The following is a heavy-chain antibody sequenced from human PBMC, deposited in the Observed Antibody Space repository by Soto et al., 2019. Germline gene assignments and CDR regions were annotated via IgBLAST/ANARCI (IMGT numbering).Heavy chain of an antibody. CDR3: ARQIYDSDTGPNFQYYFDS. D-gene: IGHD3-22*01. CDR1: GYSFAGYW. J-gene: IGHJ4*02. V-gene: IGHV5-10-1*01. Sequence: LGESLKISCKGSGYSFAGYWITWVRQKPGKGLEWMGRIDPSDSQTYYSPSFRGHVTTSVTKSITTVFLQWSSLRASDTAMYYCARQIYDSDTGPNFQYYFDSWGQGTVVTVSS. CDR2: IDPSDSQT.